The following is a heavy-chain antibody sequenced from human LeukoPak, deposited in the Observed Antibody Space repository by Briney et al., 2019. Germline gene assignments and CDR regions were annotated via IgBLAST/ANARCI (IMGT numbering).Heavy chain of an antibody. Sequence: GGSLRLSCAASGFTFSSYSMNWVREAPGKGLEWVSSISSSYIYIYYADSVKGRFTISRDNAKNSLYLQMHSLRAEDTAVYYCARVSGDYYFDYWGQGTLVTVSS. CDR2: ISSSYIYI. J-gene: IGHJ4*02. V-gene: IGHV3-21*01. CDR1: GFTFSSYS. CDR3: ARVSGDYYFDY. D-gene: IGHD4-17*01.